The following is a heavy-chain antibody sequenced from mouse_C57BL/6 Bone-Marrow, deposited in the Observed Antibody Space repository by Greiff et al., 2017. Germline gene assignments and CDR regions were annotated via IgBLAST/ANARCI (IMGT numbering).Heavy chain of an antibody. CDR1: GYAFTNYL. J-gene: IGHJ3*01. CDR3: ARGPYYGSSYPFAY. Sequence: VQLVESGAELVRPGTSVKVSCKASGYAFTNYLIEWVKQRPGQGLEWIGVINPGSGGTNYNEKFKGKATLTADKSSSTAYMQLSSLTSEDSAVYFCARGPYYGSSYPFAYWGQGTLVTVSA. V-gene: IGHV1-54*01. D-gene: IGHD1-1*01. CDR2: INPGSGGT.